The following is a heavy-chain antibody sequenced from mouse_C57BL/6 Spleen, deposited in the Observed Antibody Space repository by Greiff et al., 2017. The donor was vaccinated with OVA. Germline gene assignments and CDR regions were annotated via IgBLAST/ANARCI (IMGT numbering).Heavy chain of an antibody. CDR2: IDPEDGDT. J-gene: IGHJ2*01. D-gene: IGHD1-3*01. V-gene: IGHV14-1*01. Sequence: VQLQQSGAELVRPGASVKLSCTASGFNIKDYYMHWVKQRPEQGLEWIGRIDPEDGDTEYAPKFQGKSTMTADTSSNTAYLQLSSLTSEDTAVYYCATSRSSLYYFDYWGQGTTLTVSS. CDR3: ATSRSSLYYFDY. CDR1: GFNIKDYY.